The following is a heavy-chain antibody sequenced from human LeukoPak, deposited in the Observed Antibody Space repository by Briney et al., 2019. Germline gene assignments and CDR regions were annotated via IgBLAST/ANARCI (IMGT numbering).Heavy chain of an antibody. V-gene: IGHV3-15*01. CDR3: TTSTREDFDY. Sequence: PGGSLRLSCAASGFTFSNAWMSWVRQAPGKGLEWVARIKSKTGGGTTDYAAPVKGSFTISRDDSKNTLYLQMNSLKTEDTDVYYCTTSTREDFDYWGQGTLVTASS. CDR1: GFTFSNAW. CDR2: IKSKTGGGTT. J-gene: IGHJ4*02.